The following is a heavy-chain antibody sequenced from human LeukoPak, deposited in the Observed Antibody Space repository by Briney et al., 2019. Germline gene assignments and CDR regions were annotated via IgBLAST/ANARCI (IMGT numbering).Heavy chain of an antibody. Sequence: PEGSLRLSCAAPGFTLSSYETNWVRQAPGKGLEWISYISSSGTTIYYADSVKGRFTISRDNAKNSLYLQMNSLRAEDTAVYYCVGRFLEWSDDWGQGTLVTVSS. CDR3: VGRFLEWSDD. J-gene: IGHJ4*02. V-gene: IGHV3-48*03. CDR1: GFTLSSYE. CDR2: ISSSGTTI. D-gene: IGHD3-3*01.